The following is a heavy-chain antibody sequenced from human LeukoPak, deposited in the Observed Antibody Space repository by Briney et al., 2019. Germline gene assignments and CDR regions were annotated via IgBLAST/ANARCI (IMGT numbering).Heavy chain of an antibody. CDR1: GGSISSYY. D-gene: IGHD2-15*01. V-gene: IGHV4-59*01. Sequence: SETLSLTCTVSGGSISSYYWTWIRQPPGKGLEWIAYIYYSGSTNYNPPLKSRVTISVDKSKNQFSLKLRSVTAADTAVYYCARGEVALNWFDPWGQGTLVTVSS. CDR2: IYYSGST. CDR3: ARGEVALNWFDP. J-gene: IGHJ5*02.